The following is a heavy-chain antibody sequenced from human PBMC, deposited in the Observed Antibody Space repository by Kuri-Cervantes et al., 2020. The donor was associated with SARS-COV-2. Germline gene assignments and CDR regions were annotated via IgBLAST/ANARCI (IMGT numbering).Heavy chain of an antibody. Sequence: SVKVSCKASGGTFSSYAISWVRQAPGQGLEWMGGIIPIFGTANYAQKFQGRVTITADKSTSTAYMELSSLRSEDTAGYYCARDPRSGDSGGYDYHAYYFDYWGQGTLVTVSS. CDR3: ARDPRSGDSGGYDYHAYYFDY. J-gene: IGHJ4*02. V-gene: IGHV1-69*06. D-gene: IGHD3-22*01. CDR1: GGTFSSYA. CDR2: IIPIFGTA.